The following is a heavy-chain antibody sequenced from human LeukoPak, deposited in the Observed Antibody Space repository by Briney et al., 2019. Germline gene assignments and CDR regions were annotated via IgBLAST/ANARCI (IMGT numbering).Heavy chain of an antibody. CDR1: GFTFSSYG. D-gene: IGHD3-10*01. J-gene: IGHJ4*02. CDR3: ARANRYGSGSYTY. Sequence: PGGSLRLSCAASGFTFSSYGMHWVRQAPGKGLEWVAFIRYDGSNKYYADSVKGRFTISRDNSKNTLYLQMNSLRAEDTAVYYCARANRYGSGSYTYWGQGTLVTVSS. V-gene: IGHV3-30*02. CDR2: IRYDGSNK.